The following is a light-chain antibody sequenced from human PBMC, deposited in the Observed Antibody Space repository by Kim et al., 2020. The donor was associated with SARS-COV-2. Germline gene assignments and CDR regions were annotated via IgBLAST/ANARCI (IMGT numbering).Light chain of an antibody. J-gene: IGKJ1*01. CDR1: QSVSSN. Sequence: EIVMTQSPATLSVSPGERATLSCRASQSVSSNLAWYQQKPGQAPRLLIYGASTRATGIPARFSGSGSGTEFTLTISSLQPEDFAVYYYQQYHNYCPLTFGQGTKVEIK. V-gene: IGKV3-15*01. CDR2: GAS. CDR3: QQYHNYCPLT.